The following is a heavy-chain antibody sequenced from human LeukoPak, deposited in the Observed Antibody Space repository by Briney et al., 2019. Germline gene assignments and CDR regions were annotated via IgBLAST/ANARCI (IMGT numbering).Heavy chain of an antibody. V-gene: IGHV3-21*01. J-gene: IGHJ3*02. D-gene: IGHD6-19*01. CDR1: GFTFSSYS. CDR2: ISSSSSYI. CDR3: ARDQEQWLVGSAFDI. Sequence: GGSLRLSCAASGFTFSSYSMNWVRQAPGKGLEWVSSISSSSSYIYYADSVKRRFTISRDNAKNSLYLQMNSLRAEDTAVYYCARDQEQWLVGSAFDIWGQGTMVTVSS.